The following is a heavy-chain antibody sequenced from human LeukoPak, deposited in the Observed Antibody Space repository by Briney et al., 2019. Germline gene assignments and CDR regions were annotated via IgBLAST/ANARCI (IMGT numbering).Heavy chain of an antibody. CDR1: GFTFSSYA. D-gene: IGHD3-22*01. CDR3: AKVWAYYYDSSGYYSAFDI. J-gene: IGHJ3*02. V-gene: IGHV3-23*01. CDR2: ISGSGGST. Sequence: PGGSLRLSCAASGFTFSSYAMSWVRQAPGKGLEWVLAISGSGGSTYYADPVKGRLTISRDNSKNTLYLQMNSLRAEDTAVYYCAKVWAYYYDSSGYYSAFDIWGQGTMVTVSS.